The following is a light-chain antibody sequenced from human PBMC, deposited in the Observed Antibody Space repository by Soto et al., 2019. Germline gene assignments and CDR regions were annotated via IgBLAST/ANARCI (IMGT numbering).Light chain of an antibody. CDR2: AVS. CDR3: SSYSDTNIYV. V-gene: IGLV2-8*01. CDR1: SSDIGSYNH. J-gene: IGLJ1*01. Sequence: QSVLTQPASVSGSPGQSITISCSGTSSDIGSYNHFAWYQQFPCKSPNHMIYAVSGRPSGVPRRFSGSKSGNPASLTVSGLQAVDEADYYCSSYSDTNIYVFGTGTKVTVL.